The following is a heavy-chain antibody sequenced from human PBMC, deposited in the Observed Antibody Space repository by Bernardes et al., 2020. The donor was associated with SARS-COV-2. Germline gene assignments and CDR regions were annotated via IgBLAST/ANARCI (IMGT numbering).Heavy chain of an antibody. V-gene: IGHV1-8*01. J-gene: IGHJ6*02. Sequence: ASVKVSCKASGYTFTSYDINWVRQATGQGLEWMGWMNPNSGNTGYAKKFQGRVTMTRDTSISTDYMELSSLRSEDTAVYYCARGTGIVLMLYARYSLNVWGPGTTVTVSS. CDR3: ARGTGIVLMLYARYSLNV. CDR1: GYTFTSYD. D-gene: IGHD2-8*01. CDR2: MNPNSGNT.